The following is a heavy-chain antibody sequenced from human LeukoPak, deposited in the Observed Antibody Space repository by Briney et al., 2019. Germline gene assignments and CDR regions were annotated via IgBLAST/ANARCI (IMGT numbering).Heavy chain of an antibody. CDR2: IIPIFGTA. CDR3: ARAADYYDSSGYFRDWFGP. Sequence: SVKVSCKTSGGTFSSYAISWVRQAPGQGLEWMGGIIPIFGTANYAQKFQSRVTITADESTSTAYMELSSLRSEDTAVYYCARAADYYDSSGYFRDWFGPWGQGTLVTVSS. CDR1: GGTFSSYA. D-gene: IGHD3-22*01. J-gene: IGHJ5*02. V-gene: IGHV1-69*01.